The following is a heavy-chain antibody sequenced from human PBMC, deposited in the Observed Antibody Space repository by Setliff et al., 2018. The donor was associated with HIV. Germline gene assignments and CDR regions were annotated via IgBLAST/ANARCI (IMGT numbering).Heavy chain of an antibody. CDR2: INTGNGNT. J-gene: IGHJ5*01. CDR1: GYTSTTYA. CDR3: ARDRIPKRGYTYREPDFDS. Sequence: ASVKVSCKASGYTSTTYAMHWVRQAPGQGLEWMGWINTGNGNTKYSQKFQDRVTITRDTSANTGYMEVNSLRLEDTAVYYCARDRIPKRGYTYREPDFDSWGQGTLVTVSS. D-gene: IGHD3-16*01. V-gene: IGHV1-3*04.